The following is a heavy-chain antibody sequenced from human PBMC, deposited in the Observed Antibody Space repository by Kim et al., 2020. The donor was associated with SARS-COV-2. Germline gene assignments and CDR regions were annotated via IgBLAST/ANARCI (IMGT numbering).Heavy chain of an antibody. CDR2: IYYSGST. J-gene: IGHJ4*01. CDR3: ARGNRRDRHGLQGLDY. V-gene: IGHV4-31*03. Sequence: SETLSLTCTVSGGSISSGGYYWSWIRQHPGKGREWIGYIYYSGSTYDNPALKSRVTISVDTYKNQFSLKMSSVTAADTAVYYWARGNRRDRHGLQGLDY. D-gene: IGHD1-1*01. CDR1: GGSISSGGYY.